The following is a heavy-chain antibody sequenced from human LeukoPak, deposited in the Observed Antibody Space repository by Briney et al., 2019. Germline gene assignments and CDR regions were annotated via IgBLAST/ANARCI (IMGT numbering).Heavy chain of an antibody. CDR2: ISAYNGNT. D-gene: IGHD2-2*01. J-gene: IGHJ4*02. CDR1: GYTFTSYG. Sequence: ASEKVSCKASGYTFTSYGISWVRQAPGQGLEWMGWISAYNGNTNYAQKLQGRVTMTTDTSTSTAYMELRSLRSDDTAVYYCARGEGVVVPAAMDYWGQGTLVTVSS. CDR3: ARGEGVVVPAAMDY. V-gene: IGHV1-18*01.